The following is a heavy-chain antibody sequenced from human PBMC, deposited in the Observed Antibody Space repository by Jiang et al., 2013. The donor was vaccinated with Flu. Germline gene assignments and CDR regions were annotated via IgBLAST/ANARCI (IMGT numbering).Heavy chain of an antibody. J-gene: IGHJ4*02. CDR1: GYTFTSYG. CDR2: ISAYNGNT. CDR3: ATVGVSDIVVVPAASIDY. V-gene: IGHV1-18*04. D-gene: IGHD2-2*01. Sequence: GAEVKKPGASVKVSCKASGYTFTSYGISWVRQAPGQGLEWMGWISAYNGNTNYAQKLQGRVTMTTDTSTSTAYMELRSLRSDDTAVYYCATVGVSDIVVVPAASIDYWGQGTLVTVSS.